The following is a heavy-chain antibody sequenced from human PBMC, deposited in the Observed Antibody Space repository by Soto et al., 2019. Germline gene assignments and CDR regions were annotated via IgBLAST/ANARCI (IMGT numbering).Heavy chain of an antibody. CDR2: MNPNSGNT. Sequence: ASVKVSCKASGYTFTSYDINWVRQATGQGLEWMGWMNPNSGNTGYAQKFQGRVTMTRNTSISTAYMELSSLRSEDTAVYYCARGPYYYYYVNVWGKGTTVTVSS. CDR1: GYTFTSYD. V-gene: IGHV1-8*01. CDR3: ARGPYYYYYVNV. J-gene: IGHJ6*03.